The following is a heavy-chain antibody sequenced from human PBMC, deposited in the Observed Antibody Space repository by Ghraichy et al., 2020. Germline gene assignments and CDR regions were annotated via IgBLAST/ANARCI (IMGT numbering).Heavy chain of an antibody. CDR2: INPNSGGT. Sequence: ASVKVSCKASGYTFTGYYMHWVRQAPGQGLEWMGWINPNSGGTNYAQKFQGWVTMTRDTSISTAYMELSRLGSDDTAVYYCATSYYYDSSGYYSGADYYYMDVWGKGTTVTVSS. J-gene: IGHJ6*03. D-gene: IGHD3-22*01. CDR1: GYTFTGYY. CDR3: ATSYYYDSSGYYSGADYYYMDV. V-gene: IGHV1-2*04.